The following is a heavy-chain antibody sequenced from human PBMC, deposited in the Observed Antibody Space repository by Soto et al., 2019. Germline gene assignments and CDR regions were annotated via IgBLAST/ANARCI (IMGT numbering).Heavy chain of an antibody. J-gene: IGHJ5*02. Sequence: EVQLVESGGGLVQPGGSLRLSCAASGVTFSTSWMHWVRQAPGKGLVWVSRTNSDGSTTTYADSVKGRFTISRDNAKNTLYLQMDSLRAEDTAVYYCARVGSLWSFDPWGQGTLVTVSS. CDR3: ARVGSLWSFDP. V-gene: IGHV3-74*01. CDR2: TNSDGSTT. CDR1: GVTFSTSW. D-gene: IGHD3-10*01.